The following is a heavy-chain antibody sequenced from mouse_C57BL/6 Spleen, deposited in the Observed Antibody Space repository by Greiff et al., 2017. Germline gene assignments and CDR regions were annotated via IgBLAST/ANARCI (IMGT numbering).Heavy chain of an antibody. Sequence: VQLQQPGPELVKPGASVKMSCKASGYTFTSYWMHWVKQRPGQGLEWIGNINPSNGGTNYNEKFKSKATLTVDKSSSTAYMQLSSLTSEDSAVYYCARGLLRVYVYAYWGQGTLVTVSA. CDR2: INPSNGGT. J-gene: IGHJ3*01. V-gene: IGHV1-53*01. D-gene: IGHD1-1*01. CDR3: ARGLLRVYVYAY. CDR1: GYTFTSYW.